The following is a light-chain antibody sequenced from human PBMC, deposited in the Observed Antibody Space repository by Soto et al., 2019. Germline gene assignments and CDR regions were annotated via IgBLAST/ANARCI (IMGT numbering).Light chain of an antibody. V-gene: IGKV3-15*01. CDR2: DTS. J-gene: IGKJ5*01. CDR1: QSVSSSY. Sequence: DIVLTQSPGTLSLSPGERATLSCRASQSVSSSYLAWYQQKPGQAPRLLIYDTSTRATGIPARFSGSGSGTEFTLTISSLQSEDFAVYYCQQYSNWPPITFGQGTRLEIK. CDR3: QQYSNWPPIT.